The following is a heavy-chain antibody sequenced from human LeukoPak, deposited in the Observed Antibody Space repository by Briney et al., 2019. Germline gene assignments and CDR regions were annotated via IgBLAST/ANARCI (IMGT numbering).Heavy chain of an antibody. CDR1: RGTFTSYA. CDR2: IIPIFGTA. V-gene: IGHV1-69*01. CDR3: ARDRRVKGGYSYGLHFDY. J-gene: IGHJ4*02. D-gene: IGHD5-18*01. Sequence: SVKVSCTASRGTFTSYAISWVRQAPGQGIDWIGGIIPIFGTANYAQKFQGRVTITADESTSTAYRELSSLRSEDTAVYYCARDRRVKGGYSYGLHFDYWGQGTLVTVSS.